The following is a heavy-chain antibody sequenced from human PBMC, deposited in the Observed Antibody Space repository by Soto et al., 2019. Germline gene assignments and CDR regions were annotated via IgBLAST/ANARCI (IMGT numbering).Heavy chain of an antibody. CDR1: GFTFSNFG. D-gene: IGHD1-1*01. J-gene: IGHJ4*02. V-gene: IGHV3-48*01. Sequence: EVQLVESGGGLVQPGGSLRLSCEASGFTFSNFGINWVRQAPGKGLEWVSHISSSSTTIYYAESVKGRFTISRDNAKNSLYLQMSSRRGEDTAVYYCATSFITTIGTTAWGQGTLVTVSS. CDR2: ISSSSTTI. CDR3: ATSFITTIGTTA.